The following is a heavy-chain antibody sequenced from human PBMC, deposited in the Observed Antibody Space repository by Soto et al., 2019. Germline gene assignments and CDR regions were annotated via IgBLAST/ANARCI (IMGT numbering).Heavy chain of an antibody. CDR2: IYYSGST. D-gene: IGHD5-18*01. Sequence: PSETLSLTCTVSGGSISSYYWSWIRQPPGKGLEWIGYIYYSGSTNYNPSLKSRVTISGDTSKNQFSLKLSSVTAADTAVYDCARDRAVQRWFTDYYGMDVWGQGTTVT. CDR3: ARDRAVQRWFTDYYGMDV. CDR1: GGSISSYY. V-gene: IGHV4-59*01. J-gene: IGHJ6*02.